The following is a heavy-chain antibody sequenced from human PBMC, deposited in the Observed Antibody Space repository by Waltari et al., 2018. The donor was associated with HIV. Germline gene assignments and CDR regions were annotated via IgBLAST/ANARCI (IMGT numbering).Heavy chain of an antibody. CDR2: IKPDGTQT. V-gene: IGHV3-74*01. CDR3: TGDTFGNDDF. J-gene: IGHJ4*02. Sequence: EVRLVESGGGLGQPGGSLRLSCAGHGFHFSRYWMHWVRQTPGKGLVWVSRIKPDGTQTDYADSVKGRFTISRDNAKSTLHLQLNALSVEDTALYFCTGDTFGNDDFWGQGVLVTVSS. CDR1: GFHFSRYW. D-gene: IGHD1-1*01.